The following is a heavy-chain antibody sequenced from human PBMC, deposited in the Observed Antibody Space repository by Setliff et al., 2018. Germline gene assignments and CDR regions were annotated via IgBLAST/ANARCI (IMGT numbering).Heavy chain of an antibody. Sequence: ASVKVSCKASGYTFTSYAMHWVRQAPGQRLEWMGWINAGNGNTKYSQKFQGRVTITTDESTSTAYMELSSLRSEDTAVYYCARGWRSSSWYAYYYYGMDVWGQGTTVTVSS. V-gene: IGHV1-3*01. D-gene: IGHD6-13*01. CDR2: INAGNGNT. CDR3: ARGWRSSSWYAYYYYGMDV. CDR1: GYTFTSYA. J-gene: IGHJ6*02.